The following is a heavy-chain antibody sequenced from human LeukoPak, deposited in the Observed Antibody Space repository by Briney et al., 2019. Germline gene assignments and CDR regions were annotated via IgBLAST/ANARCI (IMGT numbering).Heavy chain of an antibody. CDR2: ISSSSSYI. J-gene: IGHJ3*02. CDR3: ARDQDFIRSPDDAFDI. Sequence: GGSLRLSCAASGFTFSSYSMNWVRQAPGNGLEWVSSISSSSSYIYYADSVKGRFTISRDNAKNSLYLQMNSLRAEDTAVYYCARDQDFIRSPDDAFDIWGQGTMVTVSS. D-gene: IGHD2-8*01. CDR1: GFTFSSYS. V-gene: IGHV3-21*01.